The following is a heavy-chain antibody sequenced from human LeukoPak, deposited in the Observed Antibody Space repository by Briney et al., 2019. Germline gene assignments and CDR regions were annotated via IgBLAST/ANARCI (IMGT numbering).Heavy chain of an antibody. J-gene: IGHJ4*02. CDR2: ISSSGSTI. D-gene: IGHD1-26*01. V-gene: IGHV3-48*03. CDR3: ARGPIVGATTALDY. Sequence: PGGSLRLSCAASGFTFSSYEMNWVRQAPGKGLEWVSYISSSGSTIYYADSVKGRFTISRDNAKNSLYLQMNSLRAEDTAVYYCARGPIVGATTALDYWGQGTLVTVSS. CDR1: GFTFSSYE.